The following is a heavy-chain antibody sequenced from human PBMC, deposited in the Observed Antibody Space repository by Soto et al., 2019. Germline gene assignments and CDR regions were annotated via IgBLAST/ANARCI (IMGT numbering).Heavy chain of an antibody. J-gene: IGHJ1*01. CDR3: ARVSPPYYDSSGYYYGSNFQH. V-gene: IGHV1-2*02. Sequence: ASVKVSFKASGYTFTGYYMHWVRQAPGQGLEWMGWINPNSGGTNYAQKFQGRVTMTRDTSISTAYMELSRLRSDDTAVYYCARVSPPYYDSSGYYYGSNFQHWGQGTLVTVSS. D-gene: IGHD3-22*01. CDR2: INPNSGGT. CDR1: GYTFTGYY.